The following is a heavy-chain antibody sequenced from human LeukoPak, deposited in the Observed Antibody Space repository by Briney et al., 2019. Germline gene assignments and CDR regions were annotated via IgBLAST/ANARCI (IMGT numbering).Heavy chain of an antibody. CDR2: INSDGSTT. V-gene: IGHV3-74*01. Sequence: SGGSLRPSCAASGFTFITYWMHWVRQAPGKGLVWVSSINSDGSTTTYADSVKGRFTISRDNAKNMVYLQMNSLRAEDTAVYYCARAFGSGSQVINYFDFWGQGTLVTVSS. CDR3: ARAFGSGSQVINYFDF. CDR1: GFTFITYW. D-gene: IGHD3-10*01. J-gene: IGHJ4*02.